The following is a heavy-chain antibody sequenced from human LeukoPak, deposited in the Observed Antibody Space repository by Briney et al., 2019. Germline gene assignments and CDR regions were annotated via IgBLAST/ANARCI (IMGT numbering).Heavy chain of an antibody. CDR1: GGSISSYF. CDR2: FYYSGST. J-gene: IGHJ3*02. V-gene: IGHV4-59*08. Sequence: SETLSLTCTVSGGSISSYFWSWVRQPPGKGLEWIGYFYYSGSTKYNPSLKSRVTMSLDTSKNQFSLKLTSVTAADTAVYYCARHGGLVRGQGSDAFDIWGQGTMVTVSS. D-gene: IGHD3-10*01. CDR3: ARHGGLVRGQGSDAFDI.